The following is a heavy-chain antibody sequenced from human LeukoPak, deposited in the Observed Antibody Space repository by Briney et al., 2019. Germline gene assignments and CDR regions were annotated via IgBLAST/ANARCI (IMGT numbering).Heavy chain of an antibody. D-gene: IGHD1-1*01. CDR1: GFTFSNYW. CDR2: IKQDGSQK. Sequence: GGSLRLSCAASGFTFSNYWMSWVRQAPGKGLEWVANIKQDGSQKYYVESVKGRFTISRDNAKNSLSLQMNSLRAEDTAVYYCARHWNGGNYDYWGQGTLVTVSS. CDR3: ARHWNGGNYDY. J-gene: IGHJ4*02. V-gene: IGHV3-7*04.